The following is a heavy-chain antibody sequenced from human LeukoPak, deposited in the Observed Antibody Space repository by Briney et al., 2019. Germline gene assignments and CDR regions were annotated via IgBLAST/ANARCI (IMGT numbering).Heavy chain of an antibody. Sequence: GGSLRLSCVASGFTVSSNYMSWVRQAPGKGLEWVSVIYSGGSTYYADSVKGRFTISRDNSKNTLYLQMNSLRAEDTAPYYCAKDLRDDPYSSSWYGPDSWGQGTLVTVSS. J-gene: IGHJ4*02. V-gene: IGHV3-53*01. CDR2: IYSGGST. CDR1: GFTVSSNY. D-gene: IGHD6-13*01. CDR3: AKDLRDDPYSSSWYGPDS.